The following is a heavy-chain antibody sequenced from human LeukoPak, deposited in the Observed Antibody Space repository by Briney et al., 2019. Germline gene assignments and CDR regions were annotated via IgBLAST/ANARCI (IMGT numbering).Heavy chain of an antibody. D-gene: IGHD5-24*01. CDR3: VRDGDAYNSDF. CDR1: GFTVSSIH. V-gene: IGHV3-53*01. J-gene: IGHJ4*02. Sequence: PGGSLRLSCAASGFTVSSIHMVWVRQAPGKGLEWVSVTYTGGNSYYADSVKGRFTISRDNARNTLSLHMISLRAEDTAVYFCVRDGDAYNSDFWGQGVLVTVSS. CDR2: TYTGGNS.